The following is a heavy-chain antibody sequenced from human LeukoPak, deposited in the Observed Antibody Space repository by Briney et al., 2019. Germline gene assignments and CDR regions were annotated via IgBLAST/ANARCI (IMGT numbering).Heavy chain of an antibody. J-gene: IGHJ5*02. CDR3: ARNFQYSGSYSSGWFDP. CDR1: GFTVSGNY. CDR2: IYSGDIT. Sequence: GGSLRLSCAASGFTVSGNYMRWVRQAPGKGLEWVSVIYSGDITYYADSVKGRFTISRDNSKNTLYLQMNSLRAEDTAVYYCARNFQYSGSYSSGWFDPWGQGTLVTVSS. V-gene: IGHV3-66*01. D-gene: IGHD1-26*01.